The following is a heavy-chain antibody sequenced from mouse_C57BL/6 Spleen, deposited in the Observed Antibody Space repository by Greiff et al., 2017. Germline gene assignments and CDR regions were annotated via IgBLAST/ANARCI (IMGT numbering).Heavy chain of an antibody. CDR2: ISYDGSN. V-gene: IGHV3-6*01. J-gene: IGHJ2*01. CDR1: GYSITSGYY. D-gene: IGHD2-4*01. CDR3: ARDVIDYDGPFDY. Sequence: DVQLQESGPGLVKPSQSLSLTCSVTGYSITSGYYWNWIRQFPGNKLEWMGYISYDGSNNYNPSLKNRISITRDTSKNQFFLKLNSVTTEDTATYYCARDVIDYDGPFDYWGQGTTLTVSS.